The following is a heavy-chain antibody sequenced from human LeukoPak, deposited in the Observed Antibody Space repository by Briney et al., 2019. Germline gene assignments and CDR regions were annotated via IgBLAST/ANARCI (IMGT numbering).Heavy chain of an antibody. V-gene: IGHV1-58*02. J-gene: IGHJ6*02. CDR1: GFTFTSSA. D-gene: IGHD3-22*01. CDR2: IVVGSGDT. Sequence: SVKVSCKASGFTFTSSAMQWVRQARGQRLEWIGWIVVGSGDTNYAQKFQERVTITRDMSTSTAYMELSSLRSEDTAVYYCAAGYDSSGYYYVNYYYYGMDVWGQGTTVTVSS. CDR3: AAGYDSSGYYYVNYYYYGMDV.